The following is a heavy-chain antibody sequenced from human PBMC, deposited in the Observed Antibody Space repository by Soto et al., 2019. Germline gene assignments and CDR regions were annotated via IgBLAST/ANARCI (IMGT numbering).Heavy chain of an antibody. J-gene: IGHJ6*02. CDR1: GFSLSTSGGG. V-gene: IGHV2-5*02. CDR3: AHGSIAVAAPATFPPTYYYYGMDV. Sequence: SGPTLVNPPQTLTLTCTFSGFSLSTSGGGVGWIRQPPGKALEWLALIYWDDDKHYSPSLKSRLTITKETSKNQVVLTMTNMDPVDTATYYCAHGSIAVAAPATFPPTYYYYGMDVWGQGTTGTVSS. D-gene: IGHD6-19*01. CDR2: IYWDDDK.